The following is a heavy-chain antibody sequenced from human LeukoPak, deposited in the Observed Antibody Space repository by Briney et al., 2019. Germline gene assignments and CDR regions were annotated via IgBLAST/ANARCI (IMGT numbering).Heavy chain of an antibody. J-gene: IGHJ6*03. CDR2: INPNSGGT. CDR3: ARSPIARVAATTPYYMDV. V-gene: IGHV1-2*02. CDR1: GYTFTGYY. D-gene: IGHD6-19*01. Sequence: ASVKVSCKASGYTFTGYYMHWVRQAPGQGLEWMGWINPNSGGTNYAQKFQGRVTMTRDTSISTAYMELRSLRSDDTALYYCARSPIARVAATTPYYMDVWGKGTTVTISS.